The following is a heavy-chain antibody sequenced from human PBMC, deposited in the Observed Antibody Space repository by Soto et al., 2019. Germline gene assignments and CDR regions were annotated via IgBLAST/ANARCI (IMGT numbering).Heavy chain of an antibody. J-gene: IGHJ4*02. CDR3: AKIWVPAAIEDYFDY. D-gene: IGHD2-2*01. Sequence: GESLKISCAASGFTFSSYAMSWVRQAPGKGLEWVSAISGSGGSTYYADSVKGRFTISRDNSKNTLYLQMNSLRAEDTAVYYCAKIWVPAAIEDYFDYWGQGTLVTVSS. CDR2: ISGSGGST. CDR1: GFTFSSYA. V-gene: IGHV3-23*01.